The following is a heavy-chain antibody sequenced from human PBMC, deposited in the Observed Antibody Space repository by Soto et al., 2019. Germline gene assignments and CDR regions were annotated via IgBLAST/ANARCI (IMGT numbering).Heavy chain of an antibody. CDR1: GYTFTSYG. V-gene: IGHV1-18*01. J-gene: IGHJ4*02. CDR2: ISAYNGNT. Sequence: QVQLVQSGAEVKQPGASVRVSCKASGYTFTSYGISWVRQAPGQGLEWMGWISAYNGNTNYAQSLQGRVTMTTDTSTTTAYVELRILKSDDTAVYYCARVSPSSRAAEPWGQGTLVTVS. D-gene: IGHD6-13*01. CDR3: ARVSPSSRAAEP.